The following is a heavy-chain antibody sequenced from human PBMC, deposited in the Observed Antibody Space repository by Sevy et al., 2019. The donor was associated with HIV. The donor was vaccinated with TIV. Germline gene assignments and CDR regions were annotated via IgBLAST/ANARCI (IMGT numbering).Heavy chain of an antibody. D-gene: IGHD1-1*01. CDR1: GFTFSYYS. V-gene: IGHV3-30-3*01. CDR2: IPYDGGNK. Sequence: GGSLRLSCATSGFTFSYYSMHWVRQAPGKGLEWVSTIPYDGGNKHYADSVQGRFSIARDNFKNSLSLQMNSLRVEDTAMYYCALERLSSDVAEYFQNWGQGTLVTVSS. J-gene: IGHJ1*01. CDR3: ALERLSSDVAEYFQN.